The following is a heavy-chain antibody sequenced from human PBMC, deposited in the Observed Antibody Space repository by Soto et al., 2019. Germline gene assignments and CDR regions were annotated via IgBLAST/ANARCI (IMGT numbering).Heavy chain of an antibody. D-gene: IGHD5-18*01. Sequence: PAGSLRLSCAASGYTFSSYCVHWVRQAPGKGLVWVSRINSDGSSTSYADSVKGRFTISRDNAKNTLYLQMNSLRAEDTAVYYCARQVDTAMTYCYFYDMDVWGKGTTVTVSS. CDR1: GYTFSSYC. V-gene: IGHV3-74*01. J-gene: IGHJ6*03. CDR2: INSDGSST. CDR3: ARQVDTAMTYCYFYDMDV.